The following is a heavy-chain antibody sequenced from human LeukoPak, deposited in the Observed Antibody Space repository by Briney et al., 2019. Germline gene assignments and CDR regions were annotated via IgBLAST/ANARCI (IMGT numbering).Heavy chain of an antibody. CDR1: GSTFSSYG. D-gene: IGHD4-17*01. CDR2: ISGSGGST. Sequence: GGSLRLSCAASGSTFSSYGMHWVRQAPGKGLEWVSAISGSGGSTYYADSVKGRFTISRDNSKNTLYLQMNSLRAEDTAVYYCAKGRWDYGDYVWDYWGQGTLVTVSS. V-gene: IGHV3-23*01. J-gene: IGHJ4*02. CDR3: AKGRWDYGDYVWDY.